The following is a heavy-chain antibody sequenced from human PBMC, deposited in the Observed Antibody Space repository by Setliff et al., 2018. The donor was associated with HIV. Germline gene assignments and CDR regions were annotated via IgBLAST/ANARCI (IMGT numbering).Heavy chain of an antibody. V-gene: IGHV4-59*12. J-gene: IGHJ5*02. CDR3: ARAFTTRTTMIRGSILRVGNWFDP. D-gene: IGHD3-10*01. CDR1: GASISSYY. CDR2: IFYSGST. Sequence: SETLSLTCAVSGASISSYYWSWIRQPPGKGLEWTGYIFYSGSTNYNPSLKSRVTISIDTSKNQFSLKLSSVTAADTAVYYCARAFTTRTTMIRGSILRVGNWFDPWGQGTLVTV.